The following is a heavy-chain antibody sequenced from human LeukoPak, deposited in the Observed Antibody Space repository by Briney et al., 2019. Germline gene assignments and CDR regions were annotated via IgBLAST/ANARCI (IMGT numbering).Heavy chain of an antibody. CDR1: GGSISSYY. Sequence: SETLSLTCTVSGGSISSYYWSWIRQPPGQGLEWIGYIYYSGSTNYNPSLKSRVTISVDTSKNQFSLKLSSVTAADTAVYYCARVPMIVVVTEYYFDYWGQGTLVTVSS. V-gene: IGHV4-59*01. D-gene: IGHD3-22*01. CDR3: ARVPMIVVVTEYYFDY. J-gene: IGHJ4*02. CDR2: IYYSGST.